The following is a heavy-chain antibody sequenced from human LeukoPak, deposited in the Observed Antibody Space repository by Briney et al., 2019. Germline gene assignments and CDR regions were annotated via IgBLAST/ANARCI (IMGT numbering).Heavy chain of an antibody. CDR2: IRYDGSDK. J-gene: IGHJ3*02. D-gene: IGHD4-11*01. CDR3: ANEYSKGDI. CDR1: RFIFSSTG. Sequence: GGSLRLSCAASRFIFSSTGMHWVRQAPGKGLEWVAYIRYDGSDKYYGDSVKGRFTISRDNSKNTLYLQMNSLRAEDAAVYYCANEYSKGDIWGQGTMVTVSS. V-gene: IGHV3-30*02.